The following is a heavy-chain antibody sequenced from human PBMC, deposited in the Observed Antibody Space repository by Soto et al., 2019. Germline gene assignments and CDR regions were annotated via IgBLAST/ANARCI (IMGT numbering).Heavy chain of an antibody. CDR2: MNPNSGNT. CDR3: ATEPLGYCSGGSCYYMDV. Sequence: GVSVKVSCKASGYTFTSYDINWVRQATGQGLEWMGWMNPNSGNTGYAQKFQGRVTMTRSTSISTAYMELSSLRSEDTAVYYCATEPLGYCSGGSCYYMDVWGKGTTVTVSS. V-gene: IGHV1-8*01. CDR1: GYTFTSYD. D-gene: IGHD2-15*01. J-gene: IGHJ6*03.